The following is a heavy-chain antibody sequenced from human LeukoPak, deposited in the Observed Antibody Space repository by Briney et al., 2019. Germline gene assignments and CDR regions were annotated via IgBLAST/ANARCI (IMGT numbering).Heavy chain of an antibody. D-gene: IGHD1-26*01. CDR3: ARVEMGATWDWFDP. CDR2: IYHSGST. Sequence: SSETLSLTCTVSAYSISSGYYWGWIRQPPGKGLEWIGSIYHSGSTYYNPSLKSRVTISVDTSKNQFSLKLSSVTAADTAVYYCARVEMGATWDWFDPWGQGTLVTVSS. J-gene: IGHJ5*02. CDR1: AYSISSGYY. V-gene: IGHV4-38-2*02.